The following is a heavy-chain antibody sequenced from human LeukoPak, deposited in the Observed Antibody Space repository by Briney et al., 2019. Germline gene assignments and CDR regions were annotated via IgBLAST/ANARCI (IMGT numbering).Heavy chain of an antibody. CDR3: ARGLTRGYTYGGCFDP. CDR1: GGSISSSDYY. CDR2: IYYSGST. D-gene: IGHD5-12*01. J-gene: IGHJ5*02. Sequence: SETPSLTCTVSGGSISSSDYYWGWIRQPPGKGLEWIASIYYSGSTYYSPSLKSGVIISVDTSKNQFSLKLRSVTATDTAVYYCARGLTRGYTYGGCFDPWGQGTLVTVSS. V-gene: IGHV4-39*05.